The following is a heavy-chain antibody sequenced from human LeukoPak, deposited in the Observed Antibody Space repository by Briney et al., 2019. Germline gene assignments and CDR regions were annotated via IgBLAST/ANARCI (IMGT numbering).Heavy chain of an antibody. D-gene: IGHD6-13*01. CDR3: TTDSSSWYAAQYYYGMDV. CDR1: GFTFSNAW. V-gene: IGHV3-15*01. J-gene: IGHJ6*02. CDR2: IKSKTDGGTT. Sequence: GGSLRLSCAASGFTFSNAWMSWVRQAPGKGLEWVGRIKSKTDGGTTDYAAPVKGRFTISRDDSKNTLYLQMNSLKTEDTAVYYCTTDSSSWYAAQYYYGMDVWGQGTTVTVSS.